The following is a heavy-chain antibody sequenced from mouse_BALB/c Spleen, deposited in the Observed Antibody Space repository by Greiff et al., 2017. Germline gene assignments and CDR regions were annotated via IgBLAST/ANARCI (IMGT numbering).Heavy chain of an antibody. CDR2: ISSGSSTI. V-gene: IGHV5-17*02. J-gene: IGHJ4*01. CDR3: ARYRRNAMDY. Sequence: EVQRVESGGGLVQPGGSRKLSCAASGFTFSSFGMHWVRQAPEKGLEWVAYISSGSSTIYYADTVKGRFTISRDNPKNTLFLQMTSLRSEDTAMYYCARYRRNAMDYWGQGTSVTVSS. CDR1: GFTFSSFG.